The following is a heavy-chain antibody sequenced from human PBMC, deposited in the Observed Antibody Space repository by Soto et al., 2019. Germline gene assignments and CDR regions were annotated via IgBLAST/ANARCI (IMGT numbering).Heavy chain of an antibody. CDR3: ARARAERARSYDFWGGSVDA. CDR1: GGTFSSFA. J-gene: IGHJ5*02. Sequence: QVQLVQSGAEVKRPGSSVKVSCKASGGTFSSFAISWVRQAPGQGLEWMGGLIPIFDTTNHAQKFQGRVTIIAAESTSTAYMELSSLRFEDTAVYYCARARAERARSYDFWGGSVDAWGQGNLVSVSS. CDR2: LIPIFDTT. D-gene: IGHD3-3*01. V-gene: IGHV1-69*01.